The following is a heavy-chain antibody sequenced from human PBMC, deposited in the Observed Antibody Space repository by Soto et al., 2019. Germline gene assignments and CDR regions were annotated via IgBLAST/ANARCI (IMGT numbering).Heavy chain of an antibody. V-gene: IGHV1-18*01. J-gene: IGHJ4*02. D-gene: IGHD6-19*01. CDR2: ISAYNGNT. CDR3: ARNKRIAVAEVFDY. CDR1: WYTLTSYG. Sequence: APVKGSCKASWYTLTSYGISLVRQAPGQGLEWMGWISAYNGNTNYAQKLQGRVTMTTDTSTSTAYMELRSLRSDDTAVYYCARNKRIAVAEVFDYWGQGTLVTVSS.